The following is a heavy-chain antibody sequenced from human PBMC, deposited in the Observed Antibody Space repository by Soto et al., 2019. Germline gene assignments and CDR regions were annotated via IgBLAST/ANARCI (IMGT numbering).Heavy chain of an antibody. D-gene: IGHD6-19*01. Sequence: QVQLVESGGGVVQPGRSLRLSCAASGFTFSTYGMHWVRQAPGKGLEWVAVIWFDGSNKYYADSVKGRFTISRDNSNNTLFLQMNSLRVEDTAVYYCAKDQLGGWDYYYYYYGMDVWGQGTTVTVSS. CDR1: GFTFSTYG. CDR2: IWFDGSNK. V-gene: IGHV3-33*06. J-gene: IGHJ6*02. CDR3: AKDQLGGWDYYYYYYGMDV.